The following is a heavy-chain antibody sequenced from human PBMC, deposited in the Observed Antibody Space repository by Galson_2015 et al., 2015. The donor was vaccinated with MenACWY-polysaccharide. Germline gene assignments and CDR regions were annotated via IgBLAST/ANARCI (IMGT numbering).Heavy chain of an antibody. Sequence: SLRLSCAASGFTFSSYWMSWVRQAPGKGLEWVANIKQDGSEKYYVDSVKGRFTISKDNAKNSLYLQMNSLRAEDTAVYFCARERPWRYYYGMDVWGQGTTVTVS. V-gene: IGHV3-7*01. J-gene: IGHJ6*02. CDR3: ARERPWRYYYGMDV. CDR1: GFTFSSYW. CDR2: IKQDGSEK. D-gene: IGHD1-1*01.